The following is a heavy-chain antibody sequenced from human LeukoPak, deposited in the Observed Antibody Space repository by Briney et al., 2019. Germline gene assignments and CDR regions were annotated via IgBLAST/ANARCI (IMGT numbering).Heavy chain of an antibody. V-gene: IGHV3-53*01. CDR3: ARVVDHDYGDYYLDY. CDR1: GFTVFNYW. Sequence: GGSLRLSCAASGFTVFNYWMSWVRQAPGKGLECISVIYSGGSTDYADSVKGRLTISRDNSKNTLYLQMNSLRAEDTAVYYCARVVDHDYGDYYLDYWGQGTLVTVSS. D-gene: IGHD4-17*01. J-gene: IGHJ4*02. CDR2: IYSGGST.